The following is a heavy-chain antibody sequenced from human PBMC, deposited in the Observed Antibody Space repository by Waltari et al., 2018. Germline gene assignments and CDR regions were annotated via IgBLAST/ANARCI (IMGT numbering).Heavy chain of an antibody. CDR1: GGTFSSYA. V-gene: IGHV1-69*09. D-gene: IGHD2-2*01. Sequence: QVQLVQSGAEVKKPGSSVKVSCKASGGTFSSYAISWVRQAPGQGLEWMGRIIPILGIANYAQKFQGRVTITADKSTSTAYMELSNLRSEDTAVYYCARNGKYCSSTSCYDSYGMDVWGQGTTVTVSS. J-gene: IGHJ6*02. CDR3: ARNGKYCSSTSCYDSYGMDV. CDR2: IIPILGIA.